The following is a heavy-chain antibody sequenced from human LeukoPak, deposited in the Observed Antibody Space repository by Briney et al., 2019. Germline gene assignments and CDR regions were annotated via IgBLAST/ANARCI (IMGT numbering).Heavy chain of an antibody. J-gene: IGHJ4*02. CDR1: GSSFSSYW. V-gene: IGHV5-51*01. Sequence: GESLQISCKGSGSSFSSYWIAWVRPMPGKGLEWMGIIYPGDSDTRYSPSFQGQVTISADKSINTAYLQWSSLKASDTAMYYCARRDGYYGSGSYYNFDYWGQGTLVTVSS. CDR2: IYPGDSDT. D-gene: IGHD3-10*01. CDR3: ARRDGYYGSGSYYNFDY.